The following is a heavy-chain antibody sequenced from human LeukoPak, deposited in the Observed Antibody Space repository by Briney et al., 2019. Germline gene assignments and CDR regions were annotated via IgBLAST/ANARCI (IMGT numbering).Heavy chain of an antibody. J-gene: IGHJ4*02. CDR1: GGSVSRSPYY. V-gene: IGHV4-39*07. Sequence: SETLSLTCTVSGGSVSRSPYYWGWIRQPPGKGLEWIGNIYYSGSTYYNPSLKSRVTISVDTSKNQFSLKLSSVTAADTAVYYCARGPTTVTRAFDYWGQGTLVTVSS. D-gene: IGHD4-17*01. CDR3: ARGPTTVTRAFDY. CDR2: IYYSGST.